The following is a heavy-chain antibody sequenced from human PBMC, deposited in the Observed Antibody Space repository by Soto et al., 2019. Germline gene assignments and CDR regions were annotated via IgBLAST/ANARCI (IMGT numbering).Heavy chain of an antibody. CDR3: ARDRGCSGGSCRIFDY. D-gene: IGHD2-15*01. J-gene: IGHJ4*02. V-gene: IGHV1-2*04. CDR2: INPNSGGT. CDR1: GYTFTGYY. Sequence: QVQLVQSGAEVKKPGASVKVSCKASGYTFTGYYMHWVRQAPGQGLEWMGWINPNSGGTNYAQKFQGWVTMTRDTSISTAYMELSRLTSDDTAVYYCARDRGCSGGSCRIFDYWGQGTLVTVSS.